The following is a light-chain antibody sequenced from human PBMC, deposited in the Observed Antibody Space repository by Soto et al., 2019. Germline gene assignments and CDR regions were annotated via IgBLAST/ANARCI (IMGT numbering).Light chain of an antibody. V-gene: IGKV1-39*01. CDR3: QQSYSTPLT. CDR1: QTISNY. CDR2: AAS. Sequence: DIPMTQSPSSLSASVGDGVTITCRASQTISNYLNWYQQKQGKAPKLLIYAASSLHSGVPSRFSGSGSGTEFTLTISSLQPEDFATYYCQQSYSTPLTFGGGTKVEIK. J-gene: IGKJ4*01.